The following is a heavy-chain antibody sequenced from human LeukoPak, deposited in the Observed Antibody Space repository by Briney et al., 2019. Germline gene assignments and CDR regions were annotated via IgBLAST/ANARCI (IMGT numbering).Heavy chain of an antibody. Sequence: GASVKVSCKASGYTFTGYYMHWVRQAPGQGLEWMGWINPNSGGTNYAQKFQGRVTMTRDTSISTAYMELSRLRSDDTAVYYCARERGYGSGSYIPPHRDDWFDPWGQGTLVTVSS. CDR2: INPNSGGT. CDR1: GYTFTGYY. CDR3: ARERGYGSGSYIPPHRDDWFDP. J-gene: IGHJ5*02. D-gene: IGHD3-10*01. V-gene: IGHV1-2*02.